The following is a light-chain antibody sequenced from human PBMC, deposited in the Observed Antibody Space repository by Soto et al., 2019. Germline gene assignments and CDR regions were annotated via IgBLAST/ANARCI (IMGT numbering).Light chain of an antibody. V-gene: IGKV4-1*01. CDR1: QSFLXSANNRNY. Sequence: IVLTHSRYALAVSLGERATINCKSSQSFLXSANNRNYLACYQQKPRQPPKMLXXGQXTRESGVPERFSGSGSGRDFTLNISSLQAEDVAISYCQQYYAAPSTTVGQGTRLEIK. CDR3: QQYYAAPSTT. J-gene: IGKJ5*01. CDR2: GQX.